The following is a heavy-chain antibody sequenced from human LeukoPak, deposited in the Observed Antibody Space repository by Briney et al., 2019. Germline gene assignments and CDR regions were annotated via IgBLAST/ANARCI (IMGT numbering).Heavy chain of an antibody. CDR3: ARVMGRYCSSTSCYVDY. CDR2: IYSGGST. CDR1: GFTVSSNY. J-gene: IGHJ4*02. V-gene: IGHV3-53*05. D-gene: IGHD2-2*01. Sequence: GGSLRLSCAASGFTVSSNYMSWVRQAPGKGLEWVSVIYSGGSTYYADSVRGRFTISRDNSKNTLYLQMNSLRAEDTAVYYCARVMGRYCSSTSCYVDYWGRGTLVTVSS.